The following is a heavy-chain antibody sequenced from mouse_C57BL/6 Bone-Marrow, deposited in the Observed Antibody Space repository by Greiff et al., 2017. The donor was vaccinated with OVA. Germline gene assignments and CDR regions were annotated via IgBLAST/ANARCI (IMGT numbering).Heavy chain of an antibody. D-gene: IGHD1-1*01. Sequence: EVKLVESGGGLVQPGGSLKLSCAASGFTFSDYYMYWVRQTPEKRLEWVAYISNGGGSTYYPDTVKGRFTISRDNAKNTLYLQMSRLKSEDTAMYYCARDYYGSDWFAYWGQGTLVTVSA. CDR1: GFTFSDYY. V-gene: IGHV5-12*01. CDR2: ISNGGGST. J-gene: IGHJ3*01. CDR3: ARDYYGSDWFAY.